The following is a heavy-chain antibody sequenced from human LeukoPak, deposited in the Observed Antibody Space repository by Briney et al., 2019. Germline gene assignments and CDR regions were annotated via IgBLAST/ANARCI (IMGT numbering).Heavy chain of an antibody. CDR1: GFTFSSYS. CDR3: ARGVGCSSTSCYYSDY. D-gene: IGHD2-2*01. J-gene: IGHJ4*02. Sequence: PGGSLRLSCAASGFTFSSYSMNWVRQAPGKGLEWVAVISYDGSNKYYADSVKGRFTISRDNSKNTLYLQMNSLGPEDTAVYSCARGVGCSSTSCYYSDYWGQGTLVIVSS. V-gene: IGHV3-30*03. CDR2: ISYDGSNK.